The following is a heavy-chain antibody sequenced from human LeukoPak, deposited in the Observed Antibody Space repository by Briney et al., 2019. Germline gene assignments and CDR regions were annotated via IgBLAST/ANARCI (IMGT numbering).Heavy chain of an antibody. CDR1: GFHFSWYA. D-gene: IGHD2-8*01. CDR3: AKVQVLMVYATAYFDY. J-gene: IGHJ4*02. CDR2: ISCSGGTT. Sequence: GESLRHLCCACGFHFSWYALRWVRPAPGKGLEWVSAISCSGGTTYYADSMNGRFTTSRGNTKNSLYLQMNSLRAEDTAVYYCAKVQVLMVYATAYFDYWGQGTLVTVSS. V-gene: IGHV3-23*01.